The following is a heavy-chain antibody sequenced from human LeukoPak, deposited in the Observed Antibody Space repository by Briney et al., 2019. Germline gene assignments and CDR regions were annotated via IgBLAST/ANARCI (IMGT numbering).Heavy chain of an antibody. CDR1: GFTFDDYA. V-gene: IGHV3-9*01. Sequence: GGSLRLSCAASGFTFDDYAMHWVRQAPGKGLEWVSGISWNSGSIGYADSVKGRFTTSRDNAKNSLYLQMNSLRAGDTALYYCAKGPLGYCSSTSCYPGLSYFDYWGQGTLVTVSS. D-gene: IGHD2-2*01. CDR2: ISWNSGSI. J-gene: IGHJ4*02. CDR3: AKGPLGYCSSTSCYPGLSYFDY.